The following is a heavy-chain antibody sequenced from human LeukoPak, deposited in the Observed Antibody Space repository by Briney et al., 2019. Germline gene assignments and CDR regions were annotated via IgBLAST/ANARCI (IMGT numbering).Heavy chain of an antibody. Sequence: GGSLRLSCAASGFTFSSYDMHWVRQATGKGLEWVSAIGTAGDTYYPGSVKGRFTISRDNSKNTLYLQMNSLRAEDTAVYYCATDLGGGSWYGYYFDYWGQGTLVTVSS. V-gene: IGHV3-13*01. D-gene: IGHD2-15*01. CDR3: ATDLGGGSWYGYYFDY. J-gene: IGHJ4*02. CDR2: IGTAGDT. CDR1: GFTFSSYD.